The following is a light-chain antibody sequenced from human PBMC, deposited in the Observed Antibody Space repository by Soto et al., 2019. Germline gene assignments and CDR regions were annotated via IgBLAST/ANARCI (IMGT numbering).Light chain of an antibody. Sequence: EIVLTQSPGTLSLSPGERATLSCRASQSVSSSFLAWYQQKPGQAPRLLIYGASSRATDIPERFSGSGSGTDFTLTISRLEPEDFAVYYCQQYGSSPLLTFGQGTKLEIK. CDR2: GAS. CDR1: QSVSSSF. CDR3: QQYGSSPLLT. J-gene: IGKJ2*01. V-gene: IGKV3-20*01.